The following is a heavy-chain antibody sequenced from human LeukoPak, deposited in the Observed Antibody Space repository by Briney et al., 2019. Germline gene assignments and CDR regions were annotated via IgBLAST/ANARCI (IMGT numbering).Heavy chain of an antibody. Sequence: GGSLRLSCAAPGFTFSSYSMNWVRQAPGKGLEWVSSISSSSSYIYYADSVKGRFTISRDNAKNSLYLQMNSLRAEDTAVYYCARDRGDYPFDYWGQGTLVTVSS. CDR1: GFTFSSYS. D-gene: IGHD4-17*01. J-gene: IGHJ4*02. CDR3: ARDRGDYPFDY. V-gene: IGHV3-21*01. CDR2: ISSSSSYI.